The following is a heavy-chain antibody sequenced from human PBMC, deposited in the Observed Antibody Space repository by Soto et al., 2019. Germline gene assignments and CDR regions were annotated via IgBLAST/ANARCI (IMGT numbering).Heavy chain of an antibody. V-gene: IGHV1-24*01. CDR3: ATRHSYSSSWLLDY. D-gene: IGHD6-13*01. Sequence: ASVKVSCKVSGYTLTELSMHWVRQAPGKGLEWMGGFDPEDGETIYAQKFQGRVTMTEDTPTDTAYMELSSLRSEDTAVYYCATRHSYSSSWLLDYWGQGTLVTVSS. CDR2: FDPEDGET. J-gene: IGHJ4*02. CDR1: GYTLTELS.